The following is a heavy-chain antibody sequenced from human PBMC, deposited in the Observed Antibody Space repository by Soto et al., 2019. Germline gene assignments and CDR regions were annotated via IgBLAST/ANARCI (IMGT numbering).Heavy chain of an antibody. CDR1: GGSISSGGYY. J-gene: IGHJ5*02. CDR2: IYYGGST. D-gene: IGHD6-13*01. Sequence: QVQLQESGPGLVKPSQTLSLTCTVSGGSISSGGYYWSWIRQHPGKGLEWIGYIYYGGSTHYNPSLKSRVTISVDTSKNQFSLNLSSVTAADTAVYYCARDGDSSSCPTWGQGTLVTVSS. V-gene: IGHV4-31*03. CDR3: ARDGDSSSCPT.